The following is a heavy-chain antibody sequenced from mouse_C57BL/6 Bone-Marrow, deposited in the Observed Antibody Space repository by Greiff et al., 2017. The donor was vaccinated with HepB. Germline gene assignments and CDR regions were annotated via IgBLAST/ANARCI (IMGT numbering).Heavy chain of an antibody. CDR2: INSDGGST. CDR1: EYEFPSHD. V-gene: IGHV5-2*01. Sequence: EVKLMESGGGLVQPGESLKLSCESNEYEFPSHDMSWVRKTPEKRLELVAAINSDGGSTYYPDTMERRVIISRDNTKKTLYLQMSSLRSEDTALYYCARPAQADYYAMDYWGQGTSVTVSS. J-gene: IGHJ4*01. D-gene: IGHD3-2*02. CDR3: ARPAQADYYAMDY.